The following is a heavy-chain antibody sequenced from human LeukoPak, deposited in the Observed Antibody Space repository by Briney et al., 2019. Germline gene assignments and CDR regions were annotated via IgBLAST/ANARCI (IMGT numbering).Heavy chain of an antibody. D-gene: IGHD3-16*02. CDR2: IHHDGRI. J-gene: IGHJ4*02. V-gene: IGHV4/OR15-8*01. CDR1: GGSIDSTNW. Sequence: SETLSLTCDVSGGSIDSTNWWNWVRQPPGKGLEWIGEIHHDGRINYNPSLKSRVTLSVDKSKNQFSLRLNSVTAADTAMYYCARSHDHLWGNYPDYWAREPWSPSLQ. CDR3: ARSHDHLWGNYPDY.